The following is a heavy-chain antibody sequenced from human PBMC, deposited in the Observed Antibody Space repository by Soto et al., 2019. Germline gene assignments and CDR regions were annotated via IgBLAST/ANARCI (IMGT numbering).Heavy chain of an antibody. V-gene: IGHV3-23*01. Sequence: EVQLLESGGNLAQPGGSLRLSCAASGFSFRRYAMSWVRQAPGKGLEWVSAVSGSGDRTYYADSVKGRFTISRDNSKNTLYLQMNSMRAEDTAVYYCEAQGLEQGAFDMWGQGTMVTVSS. D-gene: IGHD6-25*01. CDR2: VSGSGDRT. J-gene: IGHJ3*02. CDR1: GFSFRRYA. CDR3: EAQGLEQGAFDM.